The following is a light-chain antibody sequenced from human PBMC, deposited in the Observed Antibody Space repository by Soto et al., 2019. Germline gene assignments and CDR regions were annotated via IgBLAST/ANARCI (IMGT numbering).Light chain of an antibody. J-gene: IGKJ2*02. CDR2: DAS. Sequence: DIVLTQSPATLSLSPGERATLSCGASQSVRSSYLAWYQQKPGLAPRLLIYDASNRATGIPDRFSGSGSGTDFTLTISRLEPEDFAVYYCQQYGSPQCTFGQGTKLEIK. V-gene: IGKV3D-20*01. CDR1: QSVRSSY. CDR3: QQYGSPQCT.